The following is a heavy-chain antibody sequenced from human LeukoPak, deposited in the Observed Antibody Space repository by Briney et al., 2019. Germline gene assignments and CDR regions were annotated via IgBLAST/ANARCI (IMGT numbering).Heavy chain of an antibody. V-gene: IGHV3-53*01. Sequence: GGSLRLSCAVSGFPVRTNYMSWVRQATGKGLEWVSVIYTGSGETYYADSVKGRFTISRDNSKNTLHLQMNSLRAEDTAVYYCVRSFSFNWFDPWGQGTLVTVSS. CDR2: IYTGSGET. CDR1: GFPVRTNY. CDR3: VRSFSFNWFDP. D-gene: IGHD2/OR15-2a*01. J-gene: IGHJ5*02.